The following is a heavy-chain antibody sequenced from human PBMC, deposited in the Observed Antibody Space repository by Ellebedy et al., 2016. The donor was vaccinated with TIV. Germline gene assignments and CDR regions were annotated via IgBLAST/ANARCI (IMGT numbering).Heavy chain of an antibody. V-gene: IGHV4-4*07. D-gene: IGHD6-19*01. Sequence: MPSETLSLTCTVSGGSISSYYWSWIRQPAGKGLEWIGRIYSSGSTNSNPSLKSRVTMSVDTSKNQFSLWLRFVTAADTAVYYCARGYSSGWLGDFDSWGQGTLVTVSS. CDR1: GGSISSYY. CDR3: ARGYSSGWLGDFDS. CDR2: IYSSGST. J-gene: IGHJ4*02.